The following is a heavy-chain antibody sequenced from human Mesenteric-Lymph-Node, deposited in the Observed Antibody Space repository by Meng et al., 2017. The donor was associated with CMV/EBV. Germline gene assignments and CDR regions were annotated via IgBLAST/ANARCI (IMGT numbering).Heavy chain of an antibody. D-gene: IGHD1-26*01. J-gene: IGHJ4*02. CDR3: AKDGGSYLDYYFDY. CDR2: INPNTGGT. CDR1: GYTFTGYY. V-gene: IGHV1-2*02. Sequence: ASVKVSCKTSGYTFTGYYIHWVRQAPGQGLEWMGWINPNTGGTNYAQKFQGRVTMTRDTSTNTAYMELTRLRSDDTALYYCAKDGGSYLDYYFDYWGQGTLVTVSS.